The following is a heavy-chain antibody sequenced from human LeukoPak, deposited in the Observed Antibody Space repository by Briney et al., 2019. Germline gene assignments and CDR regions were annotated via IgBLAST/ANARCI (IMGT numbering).Heavy chain of an antibody. Sequence: GGSLRLSCAASGFTFSSYSMNWVRQAPGKGLEWVSIIGGVSESFYYADSVKGRFTVSRDNSKDTLYLQINSLRDEDTAVYYCARRWLGDPYGMDVWGQGTTVSVSS. D-gene: IGHD3-10*01. J-gene: IGHJ6*02. CDR1: GFTFSSYS. V-gene: IGHV3-23*01. CDR2: IGGVSESF. CDR3: ARRWLGDPYGMDV.